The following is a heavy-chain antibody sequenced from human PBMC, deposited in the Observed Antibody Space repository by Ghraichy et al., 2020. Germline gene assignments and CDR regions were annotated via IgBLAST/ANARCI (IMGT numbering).Heavy chain of an antibody. CDR1: GYTLTELS. D-gene: IGHD2-21*02. Sequence: ASVKVSCKVSGYTLTELSMHWVRQAPGKGLEWMGGFDPEDGETIYAQKFQGRVTMTEDTSTDTAYMELSSLRSEDTAVYYCATTIPSVVVTASLDYWGQGTLVTVSS. CDR3: ATTIPSVVVTASLDY. CDR2: FDPEDGET. J-gene: IGHJ4*02. V-gene: IGHV1-24*01.